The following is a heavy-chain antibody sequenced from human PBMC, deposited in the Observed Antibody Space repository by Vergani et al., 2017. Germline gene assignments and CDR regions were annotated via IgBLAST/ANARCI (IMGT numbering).Heavy chain of an antibody. D-gene: IGHD2-8*01. J-gene: IGHJ5*02. CDR3: ARQRHKCCTNGVCKSGWFDP. Sequence: QVQLQEWGAGLLKTSETLSLTCGVSGGSFSDYYWSWIRQAPGMGLEWIGEVNHGGSTNYNPSLKSRLTISVDTSKNQFSLKLSSVNAADTAVYYCARQRHKCCTNGVCKSGWFDPWGQGTMVTVSS. V-gene: IGHV4-34*09. CDR1: GGSFSDYY. CDR2: VNHGGST.